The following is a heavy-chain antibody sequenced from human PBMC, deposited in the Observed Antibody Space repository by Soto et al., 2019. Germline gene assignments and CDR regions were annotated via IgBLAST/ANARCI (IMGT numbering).Heavy chain of an antibody. CDR3: ASWGELYFDY. V-gene: IGHV4-31*03. D-gene: IGHD1-26*01. Sequence: SETLSLTCTVSGGSISSGGYYWSWIRQHPGKGLEWIGYIYYSGSTYYNPSLKSRVTISVDTSKNQFSLKLSSVTAADTAVYYCASWGELYFDYWGQGTLVTVSS. CDR1: GGSISSGGYY. J-gene: IGHJ4*02. CDR2: IYYSGST.